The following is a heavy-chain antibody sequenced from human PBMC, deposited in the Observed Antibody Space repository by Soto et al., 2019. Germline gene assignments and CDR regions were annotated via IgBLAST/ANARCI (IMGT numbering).Heavy chain of an antibody. Sequence: SGPTLVNPTQTLTLTCTFSGFSLSTSGMCVSWIRQPPGKALEWLARIDWDDDKYYSTSLKTRLTISKDTSKNQVVLTMTNMDPVDTATYDCARIRGTSGAFEIWGKGTMVTVSS. J-gene: IGHJ3*02. CDR3: ARIRGTSGAFEI. V-gene: IGHV2-70*11. CDR2: IDWDDDK. CDR1: GFSLSTSGMC. D-gene: IGHD2-2*01.